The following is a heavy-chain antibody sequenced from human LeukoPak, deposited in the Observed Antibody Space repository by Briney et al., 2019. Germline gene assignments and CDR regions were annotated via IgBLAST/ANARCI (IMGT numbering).Heavy chain of an antibody. D-gene: IGHD2-2*01. CDR3: AKSSSNYYYYYYMDV. CDR2: ISGSGGST. Sequence: PGGSLRLSCAASGFTFSSYAMSWVRQAPGKGLEWVSAISGSGGSTYYADSVKGRFTISRDNSKNTLYLQMNTLRAEDTAVYYCAKSSSNYYYYYYMDVWGKGTTVTVSS. J-gene: IGHJ6*03. CDR1: GFTFSSYA. V-gene: IGHV3-23*01.